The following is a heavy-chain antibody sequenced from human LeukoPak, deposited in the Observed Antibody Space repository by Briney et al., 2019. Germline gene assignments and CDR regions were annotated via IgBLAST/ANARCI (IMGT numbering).Heavy chain of an antibody. Sequence: SETLSLTCAVYGGSFSGYYWSWIRQPPGKGLEWIGEINHGGSTNYNPSLKSRVTISIDTSKNQFSLKLSSVTAADTAVYYCAREPKDGSGWYGWFDPWGQGTLVTVSS. D-gene: IGHD6-19*01. CDR2: INHGGST. CDR3: AREPKDGSGWYGWFDP. J-gene: IGHJ5*02. CDR1: GGSFSGYY. V-gene: IGHV4-34*01.